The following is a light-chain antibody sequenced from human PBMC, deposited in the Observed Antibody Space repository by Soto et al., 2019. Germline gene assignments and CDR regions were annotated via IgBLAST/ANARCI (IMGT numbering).Light chain of an antibody. V-gene: IGKV1-39*01. CDR1: QDINVY. CDR3: LSGHSRP. Sequence: DIQMTQSPSSLSASVGDRLTIACRATQDINVYLSWYQKKPGRAPKLLIYAASNLQSGVPSRFSGSGSGTDFTLTISSLQPEDFATYYCLSGHSRPFGGGTKVEIK. J-gene: IGKJ4*01. CDR2: AAS.